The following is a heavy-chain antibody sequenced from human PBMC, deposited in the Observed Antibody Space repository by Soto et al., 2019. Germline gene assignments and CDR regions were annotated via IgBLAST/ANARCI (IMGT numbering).Heavy chain of an antibody. J-gene: IGHJ4*02. CDR2: IYYSGST. Sequence: SETLSLTCTVSGGSISSGGYYWSWIRQHPGKGLEWIGYIYYSGSTYYNPSLKSRVTISVDTSKNQFSLKLSSVTAADTAVYYYSRMDARHYDILTCYFDYWGQGTLVTVSS. V-gene: IGHV4-31*03. CDR1: GGSISSGGYY. D-gene: IGHD3-9*01. CDR3: SRMDARHYDILTCYFDY.